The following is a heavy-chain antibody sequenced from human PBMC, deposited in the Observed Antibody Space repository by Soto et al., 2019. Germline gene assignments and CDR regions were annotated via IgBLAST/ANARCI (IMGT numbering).Heavy chain of an antibody. J-gene: IGHJ4*02. CDR3: ARFSGYRYGYVFDY. CDR1: GGSISSYY. Sequence: SETLSLTCTVSGGSISSYYWSWIRQSPGKGLEWIGYIHYSGSTNYNPSLKSRVTISVDTSKIHFSLKLSSVTAADTAVYYCARFSGYRYGYVFDYWGQGTLVTVSS. CDR2: IHYSGST. D-gene: IGHD5-18*01. V-gene: IGHV4-59*01.